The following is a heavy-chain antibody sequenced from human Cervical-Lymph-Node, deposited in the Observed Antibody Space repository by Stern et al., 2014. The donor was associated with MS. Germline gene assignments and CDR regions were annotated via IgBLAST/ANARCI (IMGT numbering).Heavy chain of an antibody. CDR1: GYTFTRYG. J-gene: IGHJ4*02. Sequence: VHLVESGAEVRKPGASVKVSCKASGYTFTRYGIHWVRQAPGQRLEWMGWSNAAHGNTKYSQEFQGRVTITRDTSASTAYMELGSLRSEDMAVYYCARGGGGYSYGLDYWGQGTLVTVSS. CDR2: SNAAHGNT. CDR3: ARGGGGYSYGLDY. V-gene: IGHV1-3*02. D-gene: IGHD5-18*01.